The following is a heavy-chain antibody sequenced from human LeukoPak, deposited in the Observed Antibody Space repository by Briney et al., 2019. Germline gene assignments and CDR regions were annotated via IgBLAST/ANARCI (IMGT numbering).Heavy chain of an antibody. J-gene: IGHJ6*02. Sequence: ASVKVSCKASGGTFSSYAISWVRQAPGQGLEWMGGIIPILGTANYAQKFQGRVTITADESTSTAYMELSSLRSEDTAVYYCARGLMTPGSPNVPRDYYYYGMDVWGQGTTVTVSS. CDR2: IIPILGTA. CDR3: ARGLMTPGSPNVPRDYYYYGMDV. V-gene: IGHV1-69*13. CDR1: GGTFSSYA. D-gene: IGHD2-8*01.